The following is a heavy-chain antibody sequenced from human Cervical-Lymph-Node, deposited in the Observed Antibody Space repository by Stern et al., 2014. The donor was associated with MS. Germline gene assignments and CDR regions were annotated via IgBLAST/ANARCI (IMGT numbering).Heavy chain of an antibody. CDR3: AREWIYEVSWFDS. Sequence: VQLEESGPGLVKPSQTLSLTCTVSGGPISSGSHYWSWIRQPAGKGLEWVGRIYSTGRVDYNPSFRGRVTMSVDTSKDQFSLELRSVTAADTAMYYCAREWIYEVSWFDSWGQGSLVIVSS. CDR2: IYSTGRV. CDR1: GGPISSGSHY. D-gene: IGHD5/OR15-5a*01. V-gene: IGHV4-61*02. J-gene: IGHJ5*01.